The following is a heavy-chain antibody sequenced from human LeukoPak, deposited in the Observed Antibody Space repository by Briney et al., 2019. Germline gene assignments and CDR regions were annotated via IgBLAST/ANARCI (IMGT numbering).Heavy chain of an antibody. J-gene: IGHJ5*02. CDR3: ARGGRSPATTVTA. CDR2: ISSSSSYI. CDR1: GFTFSSYS. D-gene: IGHD4-17*01. V-gene: IGHV3-21*01. Sequence: GGSLRLSCAASGFTFSSYSMNWVRQAPGKGLEWVSSISSSSSYIYYADSVKGRFTISRDNAKNSLYLQMNSLRAEDTAVYYCARGGRSPATTVTAWGQGTLVTVSS.